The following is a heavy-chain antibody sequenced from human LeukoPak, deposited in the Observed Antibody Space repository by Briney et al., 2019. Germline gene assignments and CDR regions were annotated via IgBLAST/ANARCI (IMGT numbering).Heavy chain of an antibody. CDR3: ARGMVRGLNWLDP. CDR2: SYHSGST. J-gene: IGHJ5*02. Sequence: PSETLSLTCAVSGGSFSSSNWWSWVRPPPGKGLEWIGESYHSGSTNYNPSLKSRVTISVDKSKNQFSLKLSSVTAADTAVYYCARGMVRGLNWLDPWGQGTLVTVSS. D-gene: IGHD3-10*01. V-gene: IGHV4-4*02. CDR1: GGSFSSSNW.